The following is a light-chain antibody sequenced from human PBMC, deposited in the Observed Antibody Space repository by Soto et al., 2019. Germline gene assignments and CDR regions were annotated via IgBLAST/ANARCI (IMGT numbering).Light chain of an antibody. CDR2: GAS. Sequence: EIVMTQSPATLSVSPGERATLSCRASQSVSSKLAWYQQKPGQAPRLLIYGASTRATGIPARFSGSGSGTKFTLTIPSLQSEDFAIYYCQQYYNWRTFGQGTKVEIK. CDR1: QSVSSK. J-gene: IGKJ1*01. V-gene: IGKV3-15*01. CDR3: QQYYNWRT.